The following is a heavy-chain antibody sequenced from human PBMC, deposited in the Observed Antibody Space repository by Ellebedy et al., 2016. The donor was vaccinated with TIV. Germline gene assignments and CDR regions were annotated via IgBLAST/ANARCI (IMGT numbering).Heavy chain of an antibody. CDR2: ISSSGSTI. V-gene: IGHV3-11*04. J-gene: IGHJ6*02. D-gene: IGHD2-2*01. Sequence: GGSLRLSXAVSGFTFSDYYMSWIRQAPGKGLEWVSYISSSGSTIYYADPVKGRFTISRDNAKNSLYLQMNSLRAEDTAVYYCARASLLGYCSSTSCYAGEGFQDYYAMDVWGQGTTVTVSS. CDR3: ARASLLGYCSSTSCYAGEGFQDYYAMDV. CDR1: GFTFSDYY.